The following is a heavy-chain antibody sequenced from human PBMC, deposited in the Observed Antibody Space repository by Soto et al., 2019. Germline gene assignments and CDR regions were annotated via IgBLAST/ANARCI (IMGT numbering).Heavy chain of an antibody. D-gene: IGHD3-22*01. Sequence: GASVKVSCKASGYTFTSYGISWVRQAPGQGLEWMGWISAYNGNTNYAQKLQGRVTMTTDTSTSTAYMELRSLRSDDTAVYYCARDFESGYDSSGYYPPDYWGQGTLVTVSS. CDR2: ISAYNGNT. J-gene: IGHJ4*02. V-gene: IGHV1-18*01. CDR3: ARDFESGYDSSGYYPPDY. CDR1: GYTFTSYG.